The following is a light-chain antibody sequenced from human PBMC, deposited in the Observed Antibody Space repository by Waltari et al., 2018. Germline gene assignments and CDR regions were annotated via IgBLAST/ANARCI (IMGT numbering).Light chain of an antibody. CDR3: QQYGSWPLT. Sequence: ETVLTQSPVTLSVSPGERVALSCRASQGVRGFLAWYQQKPGQAPRLLVYVISTRATGIPARFSGSGSETEFTLTTSGLQSEDFAVYYCQQYGSWPLTFGGGTKVDLK. J-gene: IGKJ4*01. V-gene: IGKV3-15*01. CDR1: QGVRGF. CDR2: VIS.